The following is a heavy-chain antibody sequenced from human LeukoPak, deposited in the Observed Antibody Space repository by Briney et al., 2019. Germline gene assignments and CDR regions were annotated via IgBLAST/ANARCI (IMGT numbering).Heavy chain of an antibody. Sequence: GGSLRLSCAASGFTFSSYAMTWVRQAPGKGLEWVSTISGSGGSTYYADSVKGRFTISRDNSKNTLYLQMNSLRAEDTAVYYCAKDLRDIEVVVAAKSHWGHGTLVTVSS. CDR1: GFTFSSYA. V-gene: IGHV3-23*01. CDR2: ISGSGGST. D-gene: IGHD2-15*01. CDR3: AKDLRDIEVVVAAKSH. J-gene: IGHJ4*01.